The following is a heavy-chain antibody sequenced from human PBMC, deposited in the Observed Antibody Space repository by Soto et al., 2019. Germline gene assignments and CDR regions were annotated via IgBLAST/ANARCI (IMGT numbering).Heavy chain of an antibody. Sequence: GGSLRLSCAASGFTFDDYAMHWVRQVPGKGLEWVSGINWNSGSIGYGDSVKGRFAISRDNAKNSLHLQMNSLSAEDTAFYYCVKDESINWYSGHFRHWGQGTPVTVSS. CDR1: GFTFDDYA. J-gene: IGHJ1*01. D-gene: IGHD6-13*01. CDR2: INWNSGSI. V-gene: IGHV3-9*01. CDR3: VKDESINWYSGHFRH.